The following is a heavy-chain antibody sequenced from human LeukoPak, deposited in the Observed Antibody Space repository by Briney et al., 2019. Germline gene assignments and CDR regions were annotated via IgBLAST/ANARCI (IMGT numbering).Heavy chain of an antibody. CDR3: ASRPTSAAVAPSDY. V-gene: IGHV3-23*01. J-gene: IGHJ4*02. Sequence: GGSLRLSCAASGFTFSSYAMSWVRQAPGKGLEWVSAISGSGGSAYYADSVKGRFTVSRDNSKNTLYLQMNSLRAEDTATYYCASRPTSAAVAPSDYWGQGTLVTVSS. D-gene: IGHD6-19*01. CDR1: GFTFSSYA. CDR2: ISGSGGSA.